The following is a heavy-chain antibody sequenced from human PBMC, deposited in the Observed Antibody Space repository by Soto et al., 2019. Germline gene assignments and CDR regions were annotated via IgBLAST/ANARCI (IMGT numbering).Heavy chain of an antibody. J-gene: IGHJ6*03. V-gene: IGHV4-34*01. CDR2: IDHSGDT. CDR3: ARDLGLRSAGDLYYYYMDV. CDR1: GGSFSGYY. D-gene: IGHD4-17*01. Sequence: QVRLQQWGAGLLKPSETLSLTCAVYGGSFSGYYWNWIRQPPGKGLEWIGEIDHSGDTKYNPSLKSRVTISVDTSKNQFSQKLSSVTAADTAVYYCARDLGLRSAGDLYYYYMDVWGKGTTVTVSS.